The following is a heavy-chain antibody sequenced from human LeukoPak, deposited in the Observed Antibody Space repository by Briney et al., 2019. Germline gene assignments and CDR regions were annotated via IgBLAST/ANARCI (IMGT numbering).Heavy chain of an antibody. J-gene: IGHJ4*02. CDR1: GFTFSSYA. CDR2: ISSSGSTI. Sequence: GGSLRLSCAASGFTFSSYAMSWVRQAPGKGLEWVSAISSSGSTIYYADSVKGRFTISRDNAKNSLYLQMNSLRAEDTAVYYCASQVVVPALYYFDYWGQGTLVTVSS. D-gene: IGHD2-2*01. CDR3: ASQVVVPALYYFDY. V-gene: IGHV3-21*04.